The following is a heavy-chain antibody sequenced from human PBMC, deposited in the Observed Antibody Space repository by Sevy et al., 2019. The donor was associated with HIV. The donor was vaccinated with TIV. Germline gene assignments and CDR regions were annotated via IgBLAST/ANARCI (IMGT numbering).Heavy chain of an antibody. CDR2: INPNSGGT. D-gene: IGHD6-6*01. Sequence: ASVKVSCKASGYTFTGYYMHWVRQAPGQGLEWMGWINPNSGGTNYAPKFQGRVTMTRDTSISTAYMELSRLRSDDTAVYYCASYSSSSRRIDYWGQGTLVTVSS. J-gene: IGHJ4*02. CDR3: ASYSSSSRRIDY. V-gene: IGHV1-2*02. CDR1: GYTFTGYY.